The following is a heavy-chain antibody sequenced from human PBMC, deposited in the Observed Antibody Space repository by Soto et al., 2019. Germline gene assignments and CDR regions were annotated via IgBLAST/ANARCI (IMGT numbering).Heavy chain of an antibody. CDR2: ISGHNGNT. Sequence: QVQLVQSGAEVKKPGASVKVSCKASGYTFTTYGISWVRQAPGQGLEWMGWISGHNGNTKYAKKLQGRVTMTTDTSTSIAYMELRSLRSDDPAVYYCARSEYQVLLNWGQGTLVTVSS. V-gene: IGHV1-18*01. CDR1: GYTFTTYG. J-gene: IGHJ4*02. D-gene: IGHD2-2*01. CDR3: ARSEYQVLLN.